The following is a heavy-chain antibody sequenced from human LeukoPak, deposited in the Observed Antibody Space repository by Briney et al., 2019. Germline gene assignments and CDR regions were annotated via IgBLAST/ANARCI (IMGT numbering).Heavy chain of an antibody. CDR1: GYTFTSYA. V-gene: IGHV1-3*01. CDR2: INAGNGNT. D-gene: IGHD3-9*01. Sequence: ASVKVSCKASGYTFTSYAMHWVRQAPGQRLEWMGWINAGNGNTKYSQKFQGRVTITRDTSASTAYMELSSLRSEDTAVNYCARDFDILTGYPVDWFDPWGQGTLVTVSS. J-gene: IGHJ5*02. CDR3: ARDFDILTGYPVDWFDP.